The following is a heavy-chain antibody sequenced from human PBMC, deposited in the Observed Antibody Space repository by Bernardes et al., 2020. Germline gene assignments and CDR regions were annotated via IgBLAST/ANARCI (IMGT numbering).Heavy chain of an antibody. J-gene: IGHJ5*02. CDR2: INSDGSST. Sequence: GGTLRLSCAASGFTFSSYCMHWIRQAPGKGLVWVSRINSDGSSTSYADSVKGRFTISRDNAKNTLYLQMNSLRAEDTAVYYCAIIAAHNWFDPWGQGTLVTVSS. D-gene: IGHD6-6*01. CDR3: AIIAAHNWFDP. CDR1: GFTFSSYC. V-gene: IGHV3-74*01.